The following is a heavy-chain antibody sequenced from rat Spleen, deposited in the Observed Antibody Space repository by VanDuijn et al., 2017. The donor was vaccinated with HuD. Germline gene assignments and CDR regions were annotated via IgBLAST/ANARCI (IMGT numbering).Heavy chain of an antibody. CDR2: MWSDGHT. D-gene: IGHD1-3*01. J-gene: IGHJ2*01. V-gene: IGHV2-32*01. CDR3: AVSTVAL. Sequence: QVQLKESGPGLVQPSQTLSLTCTVSGFSLTSYHVHWVRQPPGKGLEWMGVMWSDGHTSYNSALKSRLSISRDTPKSQVFLKMNSLQTDDTAVYYCAVSTVALWGQGVMVTVSS. CDR1: GFSLTSYH.